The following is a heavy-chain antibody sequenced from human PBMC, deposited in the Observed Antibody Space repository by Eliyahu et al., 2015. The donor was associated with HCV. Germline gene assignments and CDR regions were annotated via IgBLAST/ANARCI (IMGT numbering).Heavy chain of an antibody. J-gene: IGHJ6*02. CDR3: ARSRENYDYYYGMDV. Sequence: EVQLVQSGAEVKKPGESXKISXKGSXXXFTSYWXGXVRQMPGKGLEWMGIXYPGDSDTRYSPSFQGQVTISADKSISTAYLQWSSLKASDTAMYYCARSRENYDYYYGMDVWGQGTTVTVSS. D-gene: IGHD3-10*01. CDR1: XXXFTSYW. CDR2: XYPGDSDT. V-gene: IGHV5-51*01.